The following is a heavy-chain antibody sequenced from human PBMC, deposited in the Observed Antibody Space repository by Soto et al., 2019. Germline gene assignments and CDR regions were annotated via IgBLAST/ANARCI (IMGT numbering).Heavy chain of an antibody. CDR3: AKGRGTIVVTDAYDI. Sequence: PGGSLRLSCGGSGFSFDDYNMHWVRQAPGKGPEWVASLSWNSGFSGYADSVKGRFTISRDNAQSSVHLQMNNLRIEDTALYYCAKGRGTIVVTDAYDIWGQGTMVTVSS. D-gene: IGHD3-22*01. CDR1: GFSFDDYN. J-gene: IGHJ3*02. CDR2: LSWNSGFS. V-gene: IGHV3-9*01.